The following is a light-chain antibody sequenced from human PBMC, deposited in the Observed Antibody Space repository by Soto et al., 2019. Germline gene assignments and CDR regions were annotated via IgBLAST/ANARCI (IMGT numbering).Light chain of an antibody. Sequence: QSALTQPPSASGSPGQSVTISCTGTSSDVGGYKYVSWYQQHPGKAPKLMIFEVNKRPSGVPDRFSGSKSGNTASLTVSGLQAEDGAHYYCSSYAGINNLGVFGTGTKVT. CDR3: SSYAGINNLGV. J-gene: IGLJ1*01. V-gene: IGLV2-8*01. CDR2: EVN. CDR1: SSDVGGYKY.